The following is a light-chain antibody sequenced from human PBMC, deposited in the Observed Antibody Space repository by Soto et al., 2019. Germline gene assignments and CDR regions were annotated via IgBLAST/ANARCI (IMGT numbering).Light chain of an antibody. CDR3: QQYNKWPAT. CDR1: MSVSSS. Sequence: DTLMTQSPDTLSASPGEGATLSCRASMSVSSSLAWYQQKPGQAPRLLIYGTSTRATGIPARFSGSGSGIEFTLTISSLHSEDFAVYYCQQYNKWPATFGQGTKV. CDR2: GTS. J-gene: IGKJ1*01. V-gene: IGKV3-15*01.